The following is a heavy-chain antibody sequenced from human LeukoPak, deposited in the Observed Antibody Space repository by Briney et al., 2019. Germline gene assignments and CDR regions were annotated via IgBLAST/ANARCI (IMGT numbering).Heavy chain of an antibody. CDR2: INHSGST. CDR1: GGSFSGYY. Sequence: SETLSLTCAVYGGSFSGYYWSWIRQPPGKGLEWIGEINHSGSTNYNPSLKSRVTISVDTSKNQFSLKLSSVTAADTAVYYCARGSWGREQFDYWGQGTLVTVSS. CDR3: ARGSWGREQFDY. D-gene: IGHD3-16*01. V-gene: IGHV4-34*01. J-gene: IGHJ4*02.